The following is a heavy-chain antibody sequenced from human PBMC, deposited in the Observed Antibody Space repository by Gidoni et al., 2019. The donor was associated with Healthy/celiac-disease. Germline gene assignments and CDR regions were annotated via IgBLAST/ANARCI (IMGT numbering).Heavy chain of an antibody. D-gene: IGHD5-18*01. CDR1: GGSITSYY. Sequence: QVQLQESGPGLVTPSETLSLTCTVSGGSITSYYWSWIRQPAGKGLEWIGRIYTSGSTNYNPSLKSRVTMSVDTSKNQFSLKLSSVTAADTAVYYCAREYSYGYSPLGAFDIWGQGTMVTVSS. V-gene: IGHV4-4*07. CDR2: IYTSGST. J-gene: IGHJ3*02. CDR3: AREYSYGYSPLGAFDI.